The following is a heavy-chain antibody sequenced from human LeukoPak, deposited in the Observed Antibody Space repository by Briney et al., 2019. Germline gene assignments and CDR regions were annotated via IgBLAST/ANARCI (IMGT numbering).Heavy chain of an antibody. D-gene: IGHD5-18*01. V-gene: IGHV1-46*01. Sequence: ASVKVSCKASGYTFTSYYMHWVRQAPGQGLEWMGIINPSGGSTSYAQKFQGRVTMTRDTSTSTVYMELRGLRSEDTAVYYCARVGSSSYGFGYWGQGTLVTVSS. CDR1: GYTFTSYY. CDR2: INPSGGST. CDR3: ARVGSSSYGFGY. J-gene: IGHJ4*02.